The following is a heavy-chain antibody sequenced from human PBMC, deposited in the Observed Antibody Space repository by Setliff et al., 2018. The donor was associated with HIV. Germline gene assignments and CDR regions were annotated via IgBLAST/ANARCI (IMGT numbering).Heavy chain of an antibody. V-gene: IGHV4-34*01. CDR3: ARGGAVSADFDS. J-gene: IGHJ5*01. CDR2: INHNKSS. Sequence: SETLSLTCAVYGESLSDYYWSWIRQPPGKGLEWIGEINHNKSSDYNPSLKGRVTMSVDTSKNQFSLKVKSVTAADTAVYFCARGGAVSADFDSWGQGTLVTVSS. D-gene: IGHD3-16*01. CDR1: GESLSDYY.